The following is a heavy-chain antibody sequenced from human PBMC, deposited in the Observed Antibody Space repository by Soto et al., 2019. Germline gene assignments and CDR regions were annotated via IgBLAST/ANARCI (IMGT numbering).Heavy chain of an antibody. CDR2: IAYDGNEK. V-gene: IGHV3-30*18. Sequence: QVQLVESGGGVVQPGTSLRLSCAASGFTFKTHPMHWFRQAPAKGRKGMAVIAYDGNEKFYADSVKGRFTISRDNSKNALYLQINTLRNEDTAVYYCGKDVGDYVPYYYGVDVWGQGTTVTVSS. CDR3: GKDVGDYVPYYYGVDV. J-gene: IGHJ6*02. CDR1: GFTFKTHP. D-gene: IGHD1-26*01.